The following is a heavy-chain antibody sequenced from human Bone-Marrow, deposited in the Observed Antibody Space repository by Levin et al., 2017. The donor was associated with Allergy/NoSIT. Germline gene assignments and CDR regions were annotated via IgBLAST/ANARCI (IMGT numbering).Heavy chain of an antibody. CDR1: GIRFSNTW. D-gene: IGHD4-17*01. V-gene: IGHV3-74*01. J-gene: IGHJ6*03. CDR3: VKAESYGDYRGPTYSYYMDA. Sequence: PGESLKISCAASGIRFSNTWMYWVRQAPGKGLVWVSQISGEGTSNYADSVKGRFTISRDNAKNTVYLQMNSLRVEDTARYYCVKAESYGDYRGPTYSYYMDAWGKGTTVTVSS. CDR2: ISGEGTS.